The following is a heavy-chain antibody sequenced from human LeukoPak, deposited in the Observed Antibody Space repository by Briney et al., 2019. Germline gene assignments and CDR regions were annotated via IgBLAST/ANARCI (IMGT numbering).Heavy chain of an antibody. CDR3: AKDRRGGFIVVVLEN. CDR1: GFTFSDYS. J-gene: IGHJ4*02. CDR2: ISSSGDSK. V-gene: IGHV3-23*01. D-gene: IGHD2-15*01. Sequence: PGGSLRLSCAASGFTFSDYSMSWIREAPGKGLEWVSAISSSGDSKQYAESVKGRFTISRDNSKNTLYLQMNNLRAEDTAVYYCAKDRRGGFIVVVLENWGQGILVTVSS.